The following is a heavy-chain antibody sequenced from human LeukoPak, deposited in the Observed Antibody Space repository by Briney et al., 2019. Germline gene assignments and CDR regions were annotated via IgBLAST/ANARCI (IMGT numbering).Heavy chain of an antibody. CDR2: IHYSGNA. CDR1: GGSLISMNYY. D-gene: IGHD6-13*01. Sequence: KPSETLSLPCTVSGGSLISMNYYWGWIRQPPGKGLEWIGNIHYSGNAYCNPSLKSRVTISIDTSKNQFSLKLSSVTAADTAVYYCARHVDHSSSWYNWFDPWGQGTLVTVSS. V-gene: IGHV4-39*01. CDR3: ARHVDHSSSWYNWFDP. J-gene: IGHJ5*02.